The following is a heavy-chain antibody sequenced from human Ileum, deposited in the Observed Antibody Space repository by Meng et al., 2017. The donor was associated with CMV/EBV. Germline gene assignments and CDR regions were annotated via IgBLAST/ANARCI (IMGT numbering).Heavy chain of an antibody. J-gene: IGHJ6*02. CDR1: GGSFSSTNW. Sequence: GSLRLSCIVSGGSFSSTNWWSWVRQPPGKGLEWIGVIYHSGSTNYNPSLKSRVTISIDKPETQFSLKLNSVSAADTAVYYCARKRVGGGSPCMDVWGQGTTVTVSS. D-gene: IGHD1-26*01. CDR2: IYHSGST. CDR3: ARKRVGGGSPCMDV. V-gene: IGHV4-4*02.